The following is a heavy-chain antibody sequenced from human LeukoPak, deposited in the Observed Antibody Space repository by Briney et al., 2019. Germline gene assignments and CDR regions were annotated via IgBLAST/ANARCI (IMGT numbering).Heavy chain of an antibody. Sequence: GXXXXXIIYPGDSDTRYSPSFQGQVTISADKSISTAYLQWSSLKASDTAMYYCARPRYSYGYHLDYWGQGTLVTVSS. CDR3: ARPRYSYGYHLDY. V-gene: IGHV5-51*01. J-gene: IGHJ4*02. CDR2: IYPGDSDT. D-gene: IGHD5-18*01.